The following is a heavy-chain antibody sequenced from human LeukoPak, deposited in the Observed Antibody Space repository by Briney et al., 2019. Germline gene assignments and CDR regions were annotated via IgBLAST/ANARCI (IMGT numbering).Heavy chain of an antibody. Sequence: SETLSLTCTVSGGSISSGGYYWSWIRQHPGKGLEWIGYIYYSGSTYYDPSLKSRVTISVDTSKNQFSLKLSSVTAADTAVYYCASGREYYDILTGYYKYYFDYWGQGTLVTVSS. D-gene: IGHD3-9*01. CDR1: GGSISSGGYY. CDR2: IYYSGST. V-gene: IGHV4-31*03. J-gene: IGHJ4*02. CDR3: ASGREYYDILTGYYKYYFDY.